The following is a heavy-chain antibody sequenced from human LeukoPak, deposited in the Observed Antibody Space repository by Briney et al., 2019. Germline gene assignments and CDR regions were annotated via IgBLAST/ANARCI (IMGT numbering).Heavy chain of an antibody. CDR3: ARGLYYYDSSGYYSERGFDP. Sequence: GASVKVSCKASGFTFTSSAVQWVRQARGQRLEWIGWIVVGSGNTNYAQKFQGRVTMTRNTSISTAYMELSSLRSEDTAVYYCARGLYYYDSSGYYSERGFDPWGQGTLVTVSS. CDR1: GFTFTSSA. D-gene: IGHD3-22*01. CDR2: IVVGSGNT. J-gene: IGHJ5*02. V-gene: IGHV1-58*01.